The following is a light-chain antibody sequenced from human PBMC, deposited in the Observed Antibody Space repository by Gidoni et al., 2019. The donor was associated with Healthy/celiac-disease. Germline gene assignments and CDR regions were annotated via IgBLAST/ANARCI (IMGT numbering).Light chain of an antibody. Sequence: EIVLTQSPATLSLSPGERATLSCRASQSVSRYLAWYHQKPGQAPRLLIYDDSNRAPGIPARFSGSGSGTDFTLTISSLEPEDFAVYYCQQRSNWPPLFTFGPGTKVDIK. CDR2: DDS. J-gene: IGKJ3*01. CDR3: QQRSNWPPLFT. V-gene: IGKV3-11*01. CDR1: QSVSRY.